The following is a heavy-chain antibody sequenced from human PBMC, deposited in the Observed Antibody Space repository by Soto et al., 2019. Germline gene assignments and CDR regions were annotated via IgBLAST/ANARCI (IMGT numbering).Heavy chain of an antibody. CDR1: GGPFSGYY. J-gene: IGHJ4*02. D-gene: IGHD5-18*01. CDR2: INHSGST. V-gene: IGHV4-34*01. CDR3: ARLFGYSYGFRAYYFDY. Sequence: LSLTCAVYGGPFSGYYWSWIRQPPGKGLEWIGEINHSGSTNYNPSLKSRVTISVDTSKNQFSLKLSSVTAADTAVYYCARLFGYSYGFRAYYFDYWGQGTLVTVSS.